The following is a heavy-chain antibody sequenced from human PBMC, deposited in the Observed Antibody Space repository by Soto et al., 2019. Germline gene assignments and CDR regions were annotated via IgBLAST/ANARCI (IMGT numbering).Heavy chain of an antibody. Sequence: SETLSLTCPVSGGSINNYYWSWIRQPPGKGLEWIGYIYYSGSTNYNPSLKSRVTISVDTSKNQLSLKLSSVTAADTAVYYCARRYGYYFDYWGQGTLVTVSS. CDR2: IYYSGST. D-gene: IGHD4-17*01. CDR3: ARRYGYYFDY. J-gene: IGHJ4*02. V-gene: IGHV4-59*08. CDR1: GGSINNYY.